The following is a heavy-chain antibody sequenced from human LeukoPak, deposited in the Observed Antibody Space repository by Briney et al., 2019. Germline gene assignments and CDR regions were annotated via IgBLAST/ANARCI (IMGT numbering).Heavy chain of an antibody. CDR1: GYSFTTYW. V-gene: IGHV5-51*01. CDR3: ARGSSLIDY. J-gene: IGHJ4*02. CDR2: IYPGDSAT. Sequence: GASMNTSYTGSGYSFTTYWLGWVRPLPRKGLGWMGIIYPGDSATSYSTFFQGQVTISADKSISTAYLQWSSLKASDTAMYYCARGSSLIDYWGQGTQVTVAS. D-gene: IGHD3-10*01.